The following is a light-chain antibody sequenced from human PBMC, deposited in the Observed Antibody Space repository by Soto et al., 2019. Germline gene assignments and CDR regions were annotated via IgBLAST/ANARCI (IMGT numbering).Light chain of an antibody. CDR3: QQYGNPPPNA. CDR1: QSVSSSY. CDR2: GAS. Sequence: EIVLTQSPGTLSLSPGERATLSCRASQSVSSSYLAWYQQKPGQAPRVLIHGASSRATGIPDRFSGSGSGTDFTLTISRLEREGFAVYFCQQYGNPPPNAFGQGTKVEIK. V-gene: IGKV3-20*01. J-gene: IGKJ2*01.